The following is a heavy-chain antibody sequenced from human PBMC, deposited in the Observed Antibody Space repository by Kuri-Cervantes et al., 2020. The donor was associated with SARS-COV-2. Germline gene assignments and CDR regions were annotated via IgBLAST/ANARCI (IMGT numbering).Heavy chain of an antibody. Sequence: SETLSLTCTVSGYSISSGYYWGWIRQPPGKGLEWIGSIYHSGSTYYNPSLKSRVTISVDTSKNQFSLKLSSVTAADTAVYYCAREGDIVVVHDAFDIWGQGTMVTVSS. D-gene: IGHD2-2*01. J-gene: IGHJ3*02. CDR2: IYHSGST. CDR3: AREGDIVVVHDAFDI. V-gene: IGHV4-38-2*02. CDR1: GYSISSGYY.